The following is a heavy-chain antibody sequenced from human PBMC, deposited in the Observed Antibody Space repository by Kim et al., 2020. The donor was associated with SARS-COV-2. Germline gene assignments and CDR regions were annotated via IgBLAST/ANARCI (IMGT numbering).Heavy chain of an antibody. CDR1: GGSVSSGSYY. CDR2: IYYSGST. J-gene: IGHJ4*02. D-gene: IGHD1-1*01. CDR3: ARVGTGTSAPFWN. Sequence: SETLSLTCTVSGGSVSSGSYYWSWIRQPPGKGLEWIGYIYYSGSTNYNPSLKSRVTISVDTSKNQFSLKLSSVTAADTAVYYCARVGTGTSAPFWNWGQGTLVTVSS. V-gene: IGHV4-61*01.